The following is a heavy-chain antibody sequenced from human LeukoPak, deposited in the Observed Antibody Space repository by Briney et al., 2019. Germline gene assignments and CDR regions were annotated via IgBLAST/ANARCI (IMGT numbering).Heavy chain of an antibody. Sequence: PADTLSLTCAVYGESFSGYYWRWIRQPPGKGRECIGEINHSGSTNYNPSLKSRVTISVDTSKNQFSLKLSSVTAADTAVYYCARGLAGTTYYYGMDVWGQGTTVTVSS. CDR3: ARGLAGTTYYYGMDV. J-gene: IGHJ6*02. V-gene: IGHV4-34*01. CDR1: GESFSGYY. D-gene: IGHD1-7*01. CDR2: INHSGST.